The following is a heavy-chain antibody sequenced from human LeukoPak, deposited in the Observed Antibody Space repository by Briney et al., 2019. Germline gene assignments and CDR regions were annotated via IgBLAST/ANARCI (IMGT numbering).Heavy chain of an antibody. J-gene: IGHJ4*02. CDR3: ARVGDSSGYYPSDY. CDR1: GFTFDDYG. CDR2: INWNGGST. V-gene: IGHV3-20*01. D-gene: IGHD3-22*01. Sequence: GGSLRLSCAASGFTFDDYGMSWVRQAPGKGLEWVSGINWNGGSTGYADSVKGRFTISRDNAKNSLYLQMNSLRAEDTAMYHCARVGDSSGYYPSDYWGQGTLVTVSS.